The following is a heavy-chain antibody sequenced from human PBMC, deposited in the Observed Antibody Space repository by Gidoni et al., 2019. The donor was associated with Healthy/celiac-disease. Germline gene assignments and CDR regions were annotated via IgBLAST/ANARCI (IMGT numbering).Heavy chain of an antibody. J-gene: IGHJ5*02. V-gene: IGHV4-38-2*02. D-gene: IGHD4-17*01. CDR3: AREGDYGGNSSPYNWFDP. CDR2: IYHSGST. Sequence: QVQLQESGPGLVKPSETLSLTCAVSGYSISSGYYWGWIRQPPGKGLEWIGSIYHSGSTYYNPSLKSRVTISVDTSKNQFSLKLSSVTAADTAVYYCAREGDYGGNSSPYNWFDPWGQGTLVTVSS. CDR1: GYSISSGYY.